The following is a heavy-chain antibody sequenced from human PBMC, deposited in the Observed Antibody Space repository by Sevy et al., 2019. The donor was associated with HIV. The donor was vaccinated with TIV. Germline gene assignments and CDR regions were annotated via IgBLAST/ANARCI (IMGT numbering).Heavy chain of an antibody. Sequence: ASVKVSCKASGYTFTSYGISWARQAPGRGLEWMGWISAYNGNTNYAQKLQGRVTMTTDTSTSTAYMELKSLRSDDTAVYYCARDVYYYDSSGYYSFDYWGQGTLVTVSS. J-gene: IGHJ4*02. D-gene: IGHD3-22*01. CDR3: ARDVYYYDSSGYYSFDY. CDR1: GYTFTSYG. CDR2: ISAYNGNT. V-gene: IGHV1-18*04.